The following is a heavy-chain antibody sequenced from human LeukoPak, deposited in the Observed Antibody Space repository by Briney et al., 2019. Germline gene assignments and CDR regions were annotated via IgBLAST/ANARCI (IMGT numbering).Heavy chain of an antibody. Sequence: GASVKLSCKAFGYTFTGYCKHWVRQAPGQGPEWMGVISPSGGSTIYAQKFKGRVTLTRDMSTSTDYLELSSLRSEDTAVYYCARDNSVRDEAWWSNPWGQGTLVTVSS. D-gene: IGHD5-24*01. J-gene: IGHJ5*02. CDR2: ISPSGGST. CDR1: GYTFTGYC. CDR3: ARDNSVRDEAWWSNP. V-gene: IGHV1-46*01.